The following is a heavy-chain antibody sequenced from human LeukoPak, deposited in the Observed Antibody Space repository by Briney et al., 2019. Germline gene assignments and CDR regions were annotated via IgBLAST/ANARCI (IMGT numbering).Heavy chain of an antibody. Sequence: AGGSLRLSCAASGFTFSSYSMNWVRQAPGKGLEWVSSISSSSSYIYYADSVKGRFTISRGNAKNSLYLQMNSLRAEDTAVYYCAREEWVVAVAGPDYWGQGTLATVSS. J-gene: IGHJ4*02. CDR2: ISSSSSYI. D-gene: IGHD6-19*01. CDR3: AREEWVVAVAGPDY. CDR1: GFTFSSYS. V-gene: IGHV3-21*01.